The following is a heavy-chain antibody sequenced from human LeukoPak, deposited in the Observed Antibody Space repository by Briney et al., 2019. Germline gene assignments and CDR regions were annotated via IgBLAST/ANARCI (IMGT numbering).Heavy chain of an antibody. D-gene: IGHD3-22*01. CDR1: GFTFSSYG. Sequence: PGRSLRLSCAASGFTFSSYGMDWVRQAPGKGLEWVAVISYDGSNKYYADSVKGRFTISRDNSKNTLYLQMNSLRAEDTAVYYCAQAEMVIPLDYLDYWGQGTLVTVSS. J-gene: IGHJ4*02. V-gene: IGHV3-30*18. CDR2: ISYDGSNK. CDR3: AQAEMVIPLDYLDY.